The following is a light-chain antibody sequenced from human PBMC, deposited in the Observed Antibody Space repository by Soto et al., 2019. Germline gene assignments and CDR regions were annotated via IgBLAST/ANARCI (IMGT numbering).Light chain of an antibody. J-gene: IGLJ1*01. CDR2: EGS. V-gene: IGLV2-23*01. Sequence: ALTQPASVSGSPGQSITISCTGTSSDVGSYNLVSWYQQHPGKAPKLMIYEGSKRPSGVSNRFSGSKSGNTASLTISGLQAEDEADYYCCSYAGSSTPYVFGTGTQLTVL. CDR1: SSDVGSYNL. CDR3: CSYAGSSTPYV.